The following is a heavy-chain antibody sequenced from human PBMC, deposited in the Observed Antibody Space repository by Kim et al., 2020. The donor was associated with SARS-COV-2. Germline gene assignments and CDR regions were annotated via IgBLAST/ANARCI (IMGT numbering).Heavy chain of an antibody. J-gene: IGHJ2*01. V-gene: IGHV1-69*13. CDR1: GGTFSSYA. Sequence: SVKVSCKASGGTFSSYAISWVRQAPGQGLEWMGGIIPIFGTANYAQKFQGRVTITADESTSTAYMELSSLRSEDTAVYYCARDGVGATLGYFDLWGRGTLVTVSS. D-gene: IGHD1-26*01. CDR2: IIPIFGTA. CDR3: ARDGVGATLGYFDL.